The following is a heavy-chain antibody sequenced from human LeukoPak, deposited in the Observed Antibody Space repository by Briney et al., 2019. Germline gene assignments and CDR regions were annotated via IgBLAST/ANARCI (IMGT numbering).Heavy chain of an antibody. V-gene: IGHV3-30*03. D-gene: IGHD2-8*02. Sequence: GGSLRLSCAASGFTFNNYGIHWVRQPPGKGLEWVALISYDGSNKYYADSVKGRFTISRDNSKNTLYLQMNSLRVEDTAVYYCASYLYWWSDLGYWGQGTLVTVSS. CDR3: ASYLYWWSDLGY. J-gene: IGHJ4*02. CDR2: ISYDGSNK. CDR1: GFTFNNYG.